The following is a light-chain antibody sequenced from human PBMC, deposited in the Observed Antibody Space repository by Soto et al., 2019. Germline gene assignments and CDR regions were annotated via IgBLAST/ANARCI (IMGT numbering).Light chain of an antibody. CDR1: QSVLYSSNNKNY. V-gene: IGKV4-1*01. Sequence: DIVMTQSPDSLAVSLGARATINCKSSQSVLYSSNNKNYLAWYQQKPGQPPKLLIYWASTRESGVPDRFSGSGSGTDFTLTISSLQAEDVAVYYLQAFGQGTKVEIK. J-gene: IGKJ1*01. CDR2: WAS. CDR3: QA.